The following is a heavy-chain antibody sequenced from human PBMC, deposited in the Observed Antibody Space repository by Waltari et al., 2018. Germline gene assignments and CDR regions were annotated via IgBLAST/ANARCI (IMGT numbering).Heavy chain of an antibody. Sequence: EVQLVESGGGLVQPGGSLRLSCAASGFTFSSYWMSWVRQAPGKGLEWVVNIKQDGSEKYYVDSVEGRFTISRDNAKNSLYLQMNSLRAEDTAVYYCARDLPIFWSEGHGAFDIWGQGTMVTVSS. CDR1: GFTFSSYW. D-gene: IGHD2-21*01. J-gene: IGHJ3*02. CDR3: ARDLPIFWSEGHGAFDI. V-gene: IGHV3-7*04. CDR2: IKQDGSEK.